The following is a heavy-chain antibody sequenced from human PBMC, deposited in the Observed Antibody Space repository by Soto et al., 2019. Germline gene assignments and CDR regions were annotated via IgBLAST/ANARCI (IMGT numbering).Heavy chain of an antibody. CDR3: ARDLFSLEREPPGAFHI. D-gene: IGHD3-9*01. CDR2: ISAHNGNT. J-gene: IGHJ3*02. CDR1: TYSFSNYG. Sequence: EKVSCKASTYSFSNYGITWVRQAPGQELESVGWISAHNGNTKYAQNLQGRLAMTTDTSTNTAYVELRNLRSDDTAMYYCARDLFSLEREPPGAFHIWGQGTRVSVSS. V-gene: IGHV1-18*01.